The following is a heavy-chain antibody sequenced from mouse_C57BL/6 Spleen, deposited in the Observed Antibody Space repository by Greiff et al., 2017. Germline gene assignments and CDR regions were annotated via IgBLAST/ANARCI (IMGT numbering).Heavy chain of an antibody. CDR2: IDPSDSYT. Sequence: VQLQQPGAELVRPGTSVKLSCKASGYTFTSYWMHWVKQRPGQGLEWIGVIDPSDSYTNYNQKFKGKATLTVDTSSSTAYMQLSSLTSEDSAVYYSARSITTVSYYAMDYWGQGTSVTVSS. CDR1: GYTFTSYW. V-gene: IGHV1-59*01. CDR3: ARSITTVSYYAMDY. J-gene: IGHJ4*01. D-gene: IGHD1-1*01.